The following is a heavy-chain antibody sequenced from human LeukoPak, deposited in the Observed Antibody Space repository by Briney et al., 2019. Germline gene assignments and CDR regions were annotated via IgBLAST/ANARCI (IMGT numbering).Heavy chain of an antibody. CDR3: ARGTRYSSSFFDY. J-gene: IGHJ4*02. CDR2: IYHSGST. V-gene: IGHV4-59*12. Sequence: SETLSLTCTVSGGSISNYYWSWIRQPPGKGLEWIGEIYHSGSTNYNPSLKSRVTISVDKSKNQFSLKLSSVTAADTAVYYCARGTRYSSSFFDYWGQGTLVTVSS. D-gene: IGHD6-13*01. CDR1: GGSISNYY.